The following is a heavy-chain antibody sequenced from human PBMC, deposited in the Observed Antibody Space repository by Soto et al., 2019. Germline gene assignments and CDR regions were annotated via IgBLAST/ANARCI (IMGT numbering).Heavy chain of an antibody. Sequence: QVQLQQWGAGLLKPSETLSLTCAVYGGSFSGYYWMWIRQPPGKGLEWIGEINHSGSTNYNPSLNSRVTISVDTSKNQFSLKLSSVTAADTAVYYCARRRVWQWLVRRPGSFDPWRQGTLVTVSS. CDR3: ARRRVWQWLVRRPGSFDP. V-gene: IGHV4-34*01. J-gene: IGHJ5*02. CDR1: GGSFSGYY. D-gene: IGHD6-19*01. CDR2: INHSGST.